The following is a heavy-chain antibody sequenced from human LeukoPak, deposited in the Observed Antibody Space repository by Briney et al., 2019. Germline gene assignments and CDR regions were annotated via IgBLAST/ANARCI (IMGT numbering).Heavy chain of an antibody. Sequence: GGSLRLSCAASGFSFSSYWMSWVRQAPGKGLEWVAKIKEDGSEKYYVDSVKGRLTISRDNAKNSLYLQMNSLRAEDTAVYYCARDGMTGLYVYWGQGTLVTVSS. CDR1: GFSFSSYW. CDR3: ARDGMTGLYVY. J-gene: IGHJ4*02. V-gene: IGHV3-7*03. CDR2: IKEDGSEK. D-gene: IGHD3-9*01.